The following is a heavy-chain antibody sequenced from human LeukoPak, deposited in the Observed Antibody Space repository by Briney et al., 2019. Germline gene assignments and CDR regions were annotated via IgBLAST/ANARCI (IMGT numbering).Heavy chain of an antibody. CDR3: ARASAVAGTRDY. J-gene: IGHJ4*02. D-gene: IGHD6-19*01. Sequence: GGSLRLSCAASGFTFSSYWMSWVRQAPGKGLEWVANIKQDGSDKYYVDSVKGRFTISRDNAKNSLYLQMNSLRAEDSALYYCARASAVAGTRDYWGQGTLVTVSS. CDR1: GFTFSSYW. V-gene: IGHV3-7*01. CDR2: IKQDGSDK.